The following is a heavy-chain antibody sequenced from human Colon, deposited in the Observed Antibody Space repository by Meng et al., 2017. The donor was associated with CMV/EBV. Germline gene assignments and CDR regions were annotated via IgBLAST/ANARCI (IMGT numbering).Heavy chain of an antibody. CDR1: GFTVSSNY. D-gene: IGHD2-15*01. CDR2: IYSGGST. J-gene: IGHJ4*02. CDR3: AREILFGGWKRGGVFDY. Sequence: GESLKISCAASGFTVSSNYMSWVRQAPGKGLEWVSVIYSGGSTYYADSVKGRFTISRDNSKNTLYLQMNSLRAEDTAVYYCAREILFGGWKRGGVFDYWGQGTLVTVSS. V-gene: IGHV3-66*02.